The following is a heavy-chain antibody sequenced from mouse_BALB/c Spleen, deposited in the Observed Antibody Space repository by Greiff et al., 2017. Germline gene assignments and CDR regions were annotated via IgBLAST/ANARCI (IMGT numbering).Heavy chain of an antibody. J-gene: IGHJ2*01. CDR1: GFTFSSFG. D-gene: IGHD2-4*01. CDR3: ARSGMITDYFDY. Sequence: VQLKESGGGLVQPGGSRKLSCAASGFTFSSFGMHWVRQAPEKGLEWVAYISSGSSTIYYADTVKGRFTISRDNPKNTLFLQMTSLRSEDTAMYYCARSGMITDYFDYWGQGTTLTVSS. V-gene: IGHV5-17*02. CDR2: ISSGSSTI.